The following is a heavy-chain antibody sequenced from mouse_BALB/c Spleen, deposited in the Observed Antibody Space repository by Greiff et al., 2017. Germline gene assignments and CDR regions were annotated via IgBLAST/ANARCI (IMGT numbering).Heavy chain of an antibody. CDR1: GYSFTSYW. CDR3: ARSSGYCFDY. CDR2: IDPSDSET. Sequence: QVHVKQSGPQLVRPGASVKISCKASGYSFTSYWMHWVKQRPGQGLEWIGMIDPSDSETRLNQKFKDKATLTVDKSSSTAYMQLSSPTSEDSAVYYCARSSGYCFDYWGQGTTLTVSS. J-gene: IGHJ2*01. D-gene: IGHD1-2*01. V-gene: IGHV1S127*01.